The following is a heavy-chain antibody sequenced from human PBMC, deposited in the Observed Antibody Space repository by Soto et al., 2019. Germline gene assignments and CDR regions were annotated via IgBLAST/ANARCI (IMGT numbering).Heavy chain of an antibody. CDR3: ATDGNNGNNWFDP. CDR1: GHTLDELT. D-gene: IGHD1-20*01. CDR2: FDPGNGQK. V-gene: IGHV1-24*01. Sequence: SVKVSCKVYGHTLDELTMYCVRQVTGKGLEWMGGFDPGNGQKFYAQKFQGRVIMTGDTSTETAYMELSSLRSEDTAVYYCATDGNNGNNWFDPWGQGTQVTVSS. J-gene: IGHJ5*02.